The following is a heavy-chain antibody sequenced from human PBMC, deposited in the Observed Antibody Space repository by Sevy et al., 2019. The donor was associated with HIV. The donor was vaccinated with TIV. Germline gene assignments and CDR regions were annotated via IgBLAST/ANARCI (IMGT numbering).Heavy chain of an antibody. CDR1: GYTFTSYG. V-gene: IGHV1-18*01. CDR3: ARSVGRGVPSSYYYYGMDV. J-gene: IGHJ6*02. D-gene: IGHD3-10*01. Sequence: ASVKVSCKASGYTFTSYGISWVRQAPGQGLEWMGWISAYNGNTNYAQKLQGRVTMTTDTSTSTADMELRSLRSDATAVYYCARSVGRGVPSSYYYYGMDVWGQGTTVTVSS. CDR2: ISAYNGNT.